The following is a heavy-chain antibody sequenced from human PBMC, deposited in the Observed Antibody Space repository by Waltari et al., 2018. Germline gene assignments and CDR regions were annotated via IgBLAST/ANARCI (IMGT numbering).Heavy chain of an antibody. Sequence: QVQLQQWGAGLLKPSETLSLPCAVYGGSFSGYYWSCIPQPPGKGLEWIGEINHSGSTNYNPSLKSRVTISVDTSKNQFSLKLSSVTAADTAVYYCAREYSSSSAGAFDIWGQGTMVTVSS. CDR2: INHSGST. D-gene: IGHD6-6*01. J-gene: IGHJ3*02. V-gene: IGHV4-34*01. CDR3: AREYSSSSAGAFDI. CDR1: GGSFSGYY.